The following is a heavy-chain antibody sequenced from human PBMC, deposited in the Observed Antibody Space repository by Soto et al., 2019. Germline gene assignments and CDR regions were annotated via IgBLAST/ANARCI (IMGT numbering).Heavy chain of an antibody. D-gene: IGHD3-10*01. Sequence: SETLSLTCTVSGGSISSYYWSWIRQPPGKGLEWIGYIYYSGGTNYNPSLKSRVTISVDTSKNQFSLKLSSVTAADTAVYYCASGGSGSYYPFYYYYYGMDVWGQGTTVT. V-gene: IGHV4-59*08. CDR2: IYYSGGT. CDR3: ASGGSGSYYPFYYYYYGMDV. CDR1: GGSISSYY. J-gene: IGHJ6*02.